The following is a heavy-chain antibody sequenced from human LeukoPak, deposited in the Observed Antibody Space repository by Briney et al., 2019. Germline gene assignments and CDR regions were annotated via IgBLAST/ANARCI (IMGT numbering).Heavy chain of an antibody. Sequence: SETLSLTCTVSGASISSGTYYWTWIRQPAGKGLEWIGRIYTTGSTNYNPSLKSPVTMSTDTSKNQCSLRLSTVTAADTAGYYCARVTRGGYYNCWGQGTLVTVSA. CDR1: GASISSGTYY. CDR2: IYTTGST. D-gene: IGHD3-22*01. J-gene: IGHJ4*02. V-gene: IGHV4-61*02. CDR3: ARVTRGGYYNC.